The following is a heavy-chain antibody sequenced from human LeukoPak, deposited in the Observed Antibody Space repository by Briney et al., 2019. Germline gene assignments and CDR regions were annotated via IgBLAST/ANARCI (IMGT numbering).Heavy chain of an antibody. CDR1: GGSISGSNYY. Sequence: SETLSLTCTVSGGSISGSNYYWGWIRQPPGKGLEWIGSIIYSGTTHYDPSLKSRVTISVDTSKSQFSLKLSSVTAADTAVYYCARISCGGGTCYLGYWGQGTLVTVSS. D-gene: IGHD2-21*01. CDR2: IIYSGTT. J-gene: IGHJ4*02. V-gene: IGHV4-39*01. CDR3: ARISCGGGTCYLGY.